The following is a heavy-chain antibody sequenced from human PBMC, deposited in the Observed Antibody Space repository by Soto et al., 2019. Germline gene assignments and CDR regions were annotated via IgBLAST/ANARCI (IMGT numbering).Heavy chain of an antibody. Sequence: SVKVSCKASGGTFSSYAISWVRQAPGQGLEWMGGIIPIFGTANYAQKCQGRVTITADESTSTAYMELSSLRSEDTAVYYCARGGCGGSCYRHFLPDSWNFGYYYSSMEVWCQGTTVTVSS. J-gene: IGHJ6*02. CDR2: IIPIFGTA. CDR1: GGTFSSYA. V-gene: IGHV1-69*13. CDR3: ARGGCGGSCYRHFLPDSWNFGYYYSSMEV. D-gene: IGHD2-15*01.